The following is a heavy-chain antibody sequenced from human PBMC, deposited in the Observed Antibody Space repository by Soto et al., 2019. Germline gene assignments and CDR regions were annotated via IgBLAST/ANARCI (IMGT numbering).Heavy chain of an antibody. CDR3: ARGIQSSLVTRSSGIDY. J-gene: IGHJ4*02. CDR1: GGSISSYY. V-gene: IGHV4-59*08. CDR2: VHDSWGS. Sequence: KPSETLSLTCTVSGGSISSYYWSWIRQPPGKGLEWIGYVHDSWGSHYNPSLKSRVAISLDTSKSQFSLKLTSVTATDTAVYYCARGIQSSLVTRSSGIDYWGQGALVTVSS. D-gene: IGHD6-19*01.